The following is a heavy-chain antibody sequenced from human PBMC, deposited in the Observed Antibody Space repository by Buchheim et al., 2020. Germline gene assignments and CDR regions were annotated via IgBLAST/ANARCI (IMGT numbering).Heavy chain of an antibody. V-gene: IGHV1-18*01. J-gene: IGHJ4*02. Sequence: QVQLVQSGPEVKKPGASVNVSCKASGYTFTSYGITWVRQAPGQGLEWLGWVSAQNGRTDFAEKVQGSVTMPTDTSTNTAYLELRNLRADDRAVYYCARGSVTVDYWGQGTL. CDR1: GYTFTSYG. CDR3: ARGSVTVDY. CDR2: VSAQNGRT. D-gene: IGHD2-21*02.